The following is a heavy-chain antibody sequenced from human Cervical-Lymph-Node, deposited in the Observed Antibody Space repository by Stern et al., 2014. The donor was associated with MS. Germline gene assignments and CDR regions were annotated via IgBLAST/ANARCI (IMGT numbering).Heavy chain of an antibody. Sequence: VQLVESGPGLVKPSQTLSLTCTVSGGSISSSGYYWSWIRQPADKGLEWIGRIHDSGSTYYNPSLKSRVTISMDTAQNQFSLKLPSVTAADTAVYYCATTRWDLFTWNWFDPWGQGTLGTVSS. CDR1: GGSISSSGYY. CDR3: ATTRWDLFTWNWFDP. J-gene: IGHJ5*02. CDR2: IHDSGST. D-gene: IGHD1-26*01. V-gene: IGHV4-61*02.